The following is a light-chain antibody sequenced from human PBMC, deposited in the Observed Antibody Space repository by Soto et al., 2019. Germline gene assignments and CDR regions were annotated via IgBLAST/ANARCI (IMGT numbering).Light chain of an antibody. V-gene: IGKV3-20*01. Sequence: ENVFTQSPGTLSLSPGERATLSCRASQILRSAYLAWYQQKPGQAPRLLIYSASSRATGIPGRFSGSGSGTDFTLTISRLEPEDFAVDYCQQYGSPPAFGPGTQVDI. CDR1: QILRSAY. CDR2: SAS. CDR3: QQYGSPPA. J-gene: IGKJ3*01.